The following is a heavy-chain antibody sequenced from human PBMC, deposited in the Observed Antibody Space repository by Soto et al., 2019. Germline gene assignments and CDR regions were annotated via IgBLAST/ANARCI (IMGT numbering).Heavy chain of an antibody. CDR1: GFPFYDFS. Sequence: GGSLRLSCAASGFPFYDFSMHWVRQAPWKGLEWVSGISWNSGSIGYADSVKGRFTISRDNAKNSLYLQMNSLRAEDTALYYCAKDRRLGGSYFDYWGQGTLVTVSS. J-gene: IGHJ4*02. D-gene: IGHD7-27*01. CDR2: ISWNSGSI. CDR3: AKDRRLGGSYFDY. V-gene: IGHV3-9*01.